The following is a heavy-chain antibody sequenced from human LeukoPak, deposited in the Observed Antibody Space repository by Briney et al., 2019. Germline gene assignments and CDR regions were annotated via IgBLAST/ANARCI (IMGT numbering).Heavy chain of an antibody. CDR1: GYSFSPYC. J-gene: IGHJ4*02. D-gene: IGHD6-19*01. Sequence: GESLKISCKTSGYSFSPYCIAWVRQMPGKGLEWMGIIYPGDSDTRYSPSFQGQVIISADKSISTAYLQWSSLKASDTAMYYCARTLPSIAVAGQLDYWGQGTLVTVSS. V-gene: IGHV5-51*01. CDR3: ARTLPSIAVAGQLDY. CDR2: IYPGDSDT.